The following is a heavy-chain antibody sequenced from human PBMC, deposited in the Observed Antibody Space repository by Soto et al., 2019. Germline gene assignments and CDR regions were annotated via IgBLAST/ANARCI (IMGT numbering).Heavy chain of an antibody. CDR3: AHFDWFIDY. CDR1: GFTFDDYA. Sequence: PGGSLRLSCAASGFTFDDYAMHWVRQAPGKGLEWVSGISCSSASTYYADSVKGRFTISRDNSKNTLYLQMNSLRAEDTAVYYCAHFDWFIDYWGQGTLVTVSS. V-gene: IGHV3-23*01. D-gene: IGHD3-9*01. CDR2: ISCSSAST. J-gene: IGHJ4*02.